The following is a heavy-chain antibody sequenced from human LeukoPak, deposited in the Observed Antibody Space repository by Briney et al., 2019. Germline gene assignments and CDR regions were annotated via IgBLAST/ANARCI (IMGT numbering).Heavy chain of an antibody. D-gene: IGHD4-11*01. V-gene: IGHV1-69*06. CDR1: GGTFSSYA. CDR2: IIPIFGTA. Sequence: SVKVSCKASGGTFSSYAISWVRQAPGQGLEWMGGIIPIFGTANYAQKFQGRVTITADKSTSTAYMELSSLRSEDTAVYYCARGTTVIADYYYYYMDVWGKGTTVTVSS. CDR3: ARGTTVIADYYYYYMDV. J-gene: IGHJ6*03.